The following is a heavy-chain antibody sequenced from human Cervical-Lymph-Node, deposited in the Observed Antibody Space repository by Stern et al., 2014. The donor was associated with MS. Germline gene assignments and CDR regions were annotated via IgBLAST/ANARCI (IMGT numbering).Heavy chain of an antibody. CDR2: IVPIFGTA. CDR3: AGDPNYYYYYGMDV. J-gene: IGHJ6*02. V-gene: IGHV1-69*01. CDR1: GGHFISYT. Sequence: DQLVESGAEVKKPGSSVKVSCKASGGHFISYTFSWVRQAPGQGLEWMGGIVPIFGTADYAQKFQGRVTITADESTSIAYMELTNLRSEDTAVYYCAGDPNYYYYYGMDVWGQGTTVTVSS.